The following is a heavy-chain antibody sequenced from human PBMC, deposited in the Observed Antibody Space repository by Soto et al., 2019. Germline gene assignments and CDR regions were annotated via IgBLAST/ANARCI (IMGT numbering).Heavy chain of an antibody. J-gene: IGHJ4*02. CDR2: ISVSGSIR. D-gene: IGHD2-2*01. V-gene: IGHV3-48*02. CDR1: GFTFSTYS. CDR3: AREQYQYDPNRPYYFDY. Sequence: EVQLVESGGGLVQPGGSLRLSCAASGFTFSTYSMNWVRQAPGKGLEWVAFISVSGSIRYYAVSVRGRFTISRDNAKNSLFLEMKSLTDEDSAVYYCAREQYQYDPNRPYYFDYWCRGTLVAVSS.